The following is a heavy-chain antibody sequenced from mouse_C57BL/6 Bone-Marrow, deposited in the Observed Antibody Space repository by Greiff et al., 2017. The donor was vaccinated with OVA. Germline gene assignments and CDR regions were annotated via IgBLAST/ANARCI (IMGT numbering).Heavy chain of an antibody. J-gene: IGHJ1*03. CDR2: IYPGNSDT. Sequence: VQLQQSGTVLARPGASVKMSCKTSGYTFTSYWMHWVKQRPGQGLEWIGAIYPGNSDTSYNQKFKGKAKLTAVTSASTAYMELSSLTNEDSAVYYCVITTVVAPYWYFDVWGTGTTVTVSS. CDR1: GYTFTSYW. V-gene: IGHV1-5*01. D-gene: IGHD1-1*01. CDR3: VITTVVAPYWYFDV.